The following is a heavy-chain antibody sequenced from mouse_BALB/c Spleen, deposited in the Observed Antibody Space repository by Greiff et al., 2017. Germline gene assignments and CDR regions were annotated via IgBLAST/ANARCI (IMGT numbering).Heavy chain of an antibody. J-gene: IGHJ2*01. Sequence: VQLKQSGPGLVKPSQSLSLTCSVTGYSITSGYYWNWIRQFPGNKLEWMGYISYDGSNNYNPSLKNRISITRDTSKNQFFLKLNSVTTEDTATYYCARDLLPYWGQGTTLTVSS. CDR2: ISYDGSN. CDR3: ARDLLPY. V-gene: IGHV3-6*02. CDR1: GYSITSGYY.